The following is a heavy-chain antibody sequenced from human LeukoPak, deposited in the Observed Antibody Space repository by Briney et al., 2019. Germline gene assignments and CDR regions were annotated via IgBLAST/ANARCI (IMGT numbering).Heavy chain of an antibody. D-gene: IGHD3-10*01. CDR3: ASGVWFGELYDYYYYYMDV. CDR2: IIPIFGTA. J-gene: IGHJ6*03. Sequence: SVKVSCKASGGTFSSYAISWVRQAPGQGPEWMGGIIPIFGTANYAQKFQGRVTITADESTSTAYMELSSLRSEDTAVYYCASGVWFGELYDYYYYYMDVWGKGTTVTISS. V-gene: IGHV1-69*13. CDR1: GGTFSSYA.